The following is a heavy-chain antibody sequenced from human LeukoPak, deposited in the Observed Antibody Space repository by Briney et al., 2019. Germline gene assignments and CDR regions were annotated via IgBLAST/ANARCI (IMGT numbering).Heavy chain of an antibody. V-gene: IGHV3-74*01. D-gene: IGHD4-11*01. CDR3: ARGYINYPDY. CDR2: VNSDGSTR. Sequence: PGGSLRLSRAASGFTFSSYWMHWVRQAPGKGLVWVSRVNSDGSTRSYADSVKGRFTISRDDAKNTLYLQMNSLRAEDTAVYYCARGYINYPDYWGQGTLVTVSS. CDR1: GFTFSSYW. J-gene: IGHJ4*02.